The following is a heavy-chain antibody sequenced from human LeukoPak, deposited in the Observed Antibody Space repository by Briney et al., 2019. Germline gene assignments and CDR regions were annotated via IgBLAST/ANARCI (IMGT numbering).Heavy chain of an antibody. CDR3: ATLSHLGGSGVGGDI. CDR2: FDPEDGET. Sequence: ASVKVSCKVSGYTLTELSMHWVRQAPGKGLEWMGGFDPEDGETIYAQKLQGRITMTEDTSTDTAYMELSSLRAEDTAVYYCATLSHLGGSGVGGDIWGQGTMVTVSS. V-gene: IGHV1-24*01. CDR1: GYTLTELS. J-gene: IGHJ3*02. D-gene: IGHD3-10*01.